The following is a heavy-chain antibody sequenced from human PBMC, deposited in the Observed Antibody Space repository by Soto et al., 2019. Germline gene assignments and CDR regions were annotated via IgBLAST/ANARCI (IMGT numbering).Heavy chain of an antibody. CDR2: IYYSGST. V-gene: IGHV4-59*08. D-gene: IGHD4-17*01. Sequence: LEILSLTCTVSGGSISSYYLSWIRQPPGEGLEWIGYIYYSGSTNYNPSLKSRVTISVDTSKNQFSLKLSSVTAADTAVYYCARLRTTVTTHNWFDPWGQGTLVTVSS. J-gene: IGHJ5*02. CDR1: GGSISSYY. CDR3: ARLRTTVTTHNWFDP.